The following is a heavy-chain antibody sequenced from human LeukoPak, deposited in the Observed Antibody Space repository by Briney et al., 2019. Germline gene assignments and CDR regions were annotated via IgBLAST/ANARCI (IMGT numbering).Heavy chain of an antibody. CDR1: GFTFSSYG. V-gene: IGHV3-30*02. Sequence: GGSLRLSCAASGFTFSSYGMHWVRQAPGKGLEWVAFIRYDGSNKYYADSVKGRFTISRDNSKNTLYLQMNSLRAEDTAVYYCAKVDHSSSWYYYYYMDVWGKGTTVTISS. J-gene: IGHJ6*03. CDR3: AKVDHSSSWYYYYYMDV. CDR2: IRYDGSNK. D-gene: IGHD6-13*01.